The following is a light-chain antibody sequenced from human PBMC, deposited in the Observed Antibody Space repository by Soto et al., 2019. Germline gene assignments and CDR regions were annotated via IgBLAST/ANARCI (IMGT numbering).Light chain of an antibody. J-gene: IGKJ4*01. Sequence: IRLNQSPSSLSSSVGDRVTITCLASQGISSYLAWYQQKPGKAPKLLIYAASTLQSGVPSRFSGSGSGTDFTLTISSLQPDDFATYYCQQYNSYSVTFGGGTKVDI. CDR1: QGISSY. V-gene: IGKV1-9*01. CDR2: AAS. CDR3: QQYNSYSVT.